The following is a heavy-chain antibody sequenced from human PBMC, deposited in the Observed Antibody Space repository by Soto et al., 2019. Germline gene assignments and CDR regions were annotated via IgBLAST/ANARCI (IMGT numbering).Heavy chain of an antibody. CDR3: VLGIPSQYSSTWLYWHFDL. CDR1: GFVYSNYA. V-gene: IGHV3-33*01. Sequence: VQLVESGGGVVQPGRSLRLPCEASGFVYSNYAMHWVRQAPGKGPEWVALIWNDGSQKYYVDSVKGRFTISRDNSTNTLNLQIISLRADDTAIYLCVLGIPSQYSSTWLYWHFDLWGPGTLVTVSS. D-gene: IGHD4-4*01. J-gene: IGHJ2*01. CDR2: IWNDGSQK.